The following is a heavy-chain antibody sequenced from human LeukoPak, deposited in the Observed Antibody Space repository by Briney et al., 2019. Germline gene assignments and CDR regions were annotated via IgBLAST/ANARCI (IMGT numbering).Heavy chain of an antibody. V-gene: IGHV1-2*02. CDR3: ARDFGVIVAGYMDV. CDR2: INPNSGGT. Sequence: ASVKVSCKASGYTFTCYYMHWVRQAPGQGGEGMGWINPNSGGTNYAQKLQGSVTMTRDTSISTAYMELSRLRSDDTAVYYCARDFGVIVAGYMDVWGKGTTVTVSS. D-gene: IGHD2/OR15-2a*01. J-gene: IGHJ6*03. CDR1: GYTFTCYY.